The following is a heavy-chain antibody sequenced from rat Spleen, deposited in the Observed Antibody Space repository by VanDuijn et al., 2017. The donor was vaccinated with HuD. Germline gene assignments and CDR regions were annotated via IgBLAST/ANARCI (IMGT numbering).Heavy chain of an antibody. V-gene: IGHV5-27*01. Sequence: EVQLVESGGGQVQPGRSLKLSCAASGFTFSNYYMAWVRQAPTKGLEWVAYISAGGDNTYYRDSVKGRFTISRDNAKSTLYLQLDSLRSEDTATYYCTTDTFYDGTYYPGGFDYWGQGVMVTVSS. CDR2: ISAGGDNT. CDR3: TTDTFYDGTYYPGGFDY. J-gene: IGHJ2*01. CDR1: GFTFSNYY. D-gene: IGHD1-12*02.